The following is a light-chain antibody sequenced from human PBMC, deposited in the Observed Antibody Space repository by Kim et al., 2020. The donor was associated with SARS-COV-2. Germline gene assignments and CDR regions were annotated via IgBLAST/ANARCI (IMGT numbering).Light chain of an antibody. CDR3: QVWDSSSDHPV. CDR1: NMGSKS. Sequence: APGKTARITCAGNNMGSKSVHWYQQKPGQAPVLVIYYDSDRPSGIPERFSGSNSGNTATLTISRVEAGDEADYYCQVWDSSSDHPVFGGGTQLTVL. V-gene: IGLV3-21*04. CDR2: YDS. J-gene: IGLJ3*02.